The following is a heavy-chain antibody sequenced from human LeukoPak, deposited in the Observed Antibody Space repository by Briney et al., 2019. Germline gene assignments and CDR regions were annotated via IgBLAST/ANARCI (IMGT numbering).Heavy chain of an antibody. CDR3: ARDQRGVRGVSYGGYYGMDV. J-gene: IGHJ6*02. CDR1: GGSFSGHY. CDR2: INHSGST. V-gene: IGHV4-34*01. Sequence: SETLSLTCAVYGGSFSGHYWSWIRQPPGKGLEWIGEINHSGSTNYNPSLKSRVTISVDTSKNQFSLKLSSVTAADTAVYYCARDQRGVRGVSYGGYYGMDVWGQGTTVTVSS. D-gene: IGHD3-10*01.